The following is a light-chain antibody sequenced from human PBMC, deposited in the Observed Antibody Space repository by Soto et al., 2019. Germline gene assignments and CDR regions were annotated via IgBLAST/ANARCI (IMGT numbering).Light chain of an antibody. J-gene: IGKJ3*01. CDR2: AAS. CDR3: QHSYTTAFA. Sequence: DIQMTQSPSSLSASVGDRVTITCRASQSISFYLNWYQQKPGKAPNLLIYAASSLQSGVPSRFTGSGSGTDFTLTISSLEPEDFATYYCQHSYTTAFAFGPGTKVTIK. CDR1: QSISFY. V-gene: IGKV1-39*01.